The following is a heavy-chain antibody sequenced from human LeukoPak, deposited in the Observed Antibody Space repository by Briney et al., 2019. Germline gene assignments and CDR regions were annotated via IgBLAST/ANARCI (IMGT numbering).Heavy chain of an antibody. CDR2: INPSGGIT. D-gene: IGHD3-9*01. CDR1: GFTFSSYA. CDR3: ARGDRLPGYSAPVGDY. J-gene: IGHJ4*02. Sequence: GGSLRLSCAASGFTFSSYAISWVRQAPGQGLEWMGIINPSGGITTYAQKIQGRVTVTMDTSTSTVYMELSSLRSEDTAIYYCARGDRLPGYSAPVGDYWGQGTLVTVSS. V-gene: IGHV1-46*01.